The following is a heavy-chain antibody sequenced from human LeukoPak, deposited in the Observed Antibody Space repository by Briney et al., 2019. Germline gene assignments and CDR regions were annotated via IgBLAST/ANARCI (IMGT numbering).Heavy chain of an antibody. CDR3: ARAYCGDDCALDY. V-gene: IGHV3-64*01. Sequence: PGGSLRLSCAASGLTFSNYVMHWVRQAPGKGLEYISAISSNGGSTEYANSVKGRFTISRDNSKDTLYLQMDSLRGEDMAVYYCARAYCGDDCALDYWGQGALVTVSS. D-gene: IGHD2-21*02. CDR1: GLTFSNYV. CDR2: ISSNGGST. J-gene: IGHJ4*02.